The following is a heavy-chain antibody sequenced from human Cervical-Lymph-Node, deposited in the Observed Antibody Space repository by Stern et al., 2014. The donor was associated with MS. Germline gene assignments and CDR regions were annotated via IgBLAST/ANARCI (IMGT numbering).Heavy chain of an antibody. V-gene: IGHV1-46*03. Sequence: VQLVQSGAEVKTPGASVKVSCKASGYTFTSHNMHWVRHAPGPGHEWLEIISPDDGTTHYAQKLQGRVTLTTNTSTSTVYMELSSLRTEDTAVYSCVRDNGNWAFDYWGQGSLVTVSS. J-gene: IGHJ4*02. CDR1: GYTFTSHN. CDR3: VRDNGNWAFDY. D-gene: IGHD7-27*01. CDR2: ISPDDGTT.